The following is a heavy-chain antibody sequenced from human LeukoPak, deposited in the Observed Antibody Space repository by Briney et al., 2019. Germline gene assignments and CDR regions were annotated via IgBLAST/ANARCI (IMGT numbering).Heavy chain of an antibody. J-gene: IGHJ4*02. D-gene: IGHD3-10*01. V-gene: IGHV3-7*05. CDR1: GFRLDNYW. CDR2: INEDGSKI. CDR3: ARWSHVSGRWFLDN. Sequence: GGSLRLSCEASGFRLDNYWMTWVRQAPGKGLEWVADINEDGSKIYSLDSVKGRFTISRDNAKNSLSLQLNTLRAEDTAVYYCARWSHVSGRWFLDNWGRGTLVSVSS.